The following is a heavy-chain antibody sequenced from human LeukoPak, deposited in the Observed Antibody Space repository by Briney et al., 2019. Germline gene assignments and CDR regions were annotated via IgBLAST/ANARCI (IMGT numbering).Heavy chain of an antibody. D-gene: IGHD1-1*01. Sequence: GSLRLSCTASGFTFSNSWMNWVRQAPGKGLEWVSSISSSSSYIYSADSVKGRFTISRDNARNSLYLQMNSLRAEDTAVYYCARDLGRGFDYWGQGTLVTVSS. V-gene: IGHV3-21*01. J-gene: IGHJ4*02. CDR1: GFTFSNSW. CDR2: ISSSSSYI. CDR3: ARDLGRGFDY.